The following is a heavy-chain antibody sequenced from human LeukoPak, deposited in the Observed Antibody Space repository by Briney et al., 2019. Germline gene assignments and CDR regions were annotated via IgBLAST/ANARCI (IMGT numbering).Heavy chain of an antibody. CDR2: INHSGST. CDR1: GESFSGYY. V-gene: IGHV4-34*01. Sequence: SETLSLTCAGYGESFSGYYWSWIRQPPGKGLEWIGEINHSGSTNYNPSLKSRVTISVDTSKNQFSLKLSSVTAADTAVYYCARGSYGSGSYRVDYWGQGTLVTVSS. CDR3: ARGSYGSGSYRVDY. D-gene: IGHD3-10*01. J-gene: IGHJ4*02.